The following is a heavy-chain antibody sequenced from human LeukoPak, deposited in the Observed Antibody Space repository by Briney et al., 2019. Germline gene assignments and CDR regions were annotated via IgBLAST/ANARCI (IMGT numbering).Heavy chain of an antibody. D-gene: IGHD1-26*01. CDR1: GFTFSSYS. Sequence: TGGSLRLSCAASGFTFSSYSRNTVRQAPGKGLEWVSSISISSSYIYYADSVKGRFTISRDNAKNSLYLQMNSLRAEDTAVYYCARDSGEWELGNCDYWGQGTLVTVSS. CDR2: ISISSSYI. J-gene: IGHJ4*02. V-gene: IGHV3-21*01. CDR3: ARDSGEWELGNCDY.